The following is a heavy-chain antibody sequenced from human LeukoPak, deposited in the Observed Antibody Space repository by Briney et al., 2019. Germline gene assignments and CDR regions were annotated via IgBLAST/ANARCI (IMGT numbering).Heavy chain of an antibody. Sequence: GRFLRLSCAASGFTFSTYPMHWVRQAPGMGLEWVAAISYDGTTIYYADSAKGRFTISRDNSKNTVYLQMSSLTTEDTAVYYCATGRVDSSSWYAFNIWGQGTMVTVSS. D-gene: IGHD6-13*01. CDR2: ISYDGTTI. CDR3: ATGRVDSSSWYAFNI. J-gene: IGHJ3*02. CDR1: GFTFSTYP. V-gene: IGHV3-30*04.